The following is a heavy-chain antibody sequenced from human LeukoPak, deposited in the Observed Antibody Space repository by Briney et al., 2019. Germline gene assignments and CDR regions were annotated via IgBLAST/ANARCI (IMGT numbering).Heavy chain of an antibody. CDR1: GFTFSSYA. V-gene: IGHV3-23*01. D-gene: IGHD3-3*01. CDR2: ISGSGGTT. CDR3: AKDGTIFGVVIIAS. J-gene: IGHJ5*02. Sequence: GGSLRLSCAASGFTFSSYAMSWVRQASGKGLEWVSAISGSGGTTYYAGSVKGRFSISRDNSKNTLYLQMNSLRAEDTAVYYCAKDGTIFGVVIIASWGQGTLVTVSS.